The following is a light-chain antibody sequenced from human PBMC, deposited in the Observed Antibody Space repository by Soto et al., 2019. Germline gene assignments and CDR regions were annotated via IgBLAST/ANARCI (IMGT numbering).Light chain of an antibody. Sequence: DFHITQSPSPLSASVGDRVTITCRASQSISSWLAWYQQKPGKAPKLLIYDASSLESGVPSRFSGSGSGTEFTLTISSLQPDDFATYYCQQYNSYSGTFGQGTKVDIK. CDR1: QSISSW. V-gene: IGKV1-5*01. CDR3: QQYNSYSGT. J-gene: IGKJ1*01. CDR2: DAS.